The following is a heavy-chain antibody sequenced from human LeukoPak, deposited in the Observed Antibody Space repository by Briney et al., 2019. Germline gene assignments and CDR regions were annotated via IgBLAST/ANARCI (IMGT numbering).Heavy chain of an antibody. D-gene: IGHD3-10*01. CDR1: GGSITTYY. J-gene: IGHJ4*02. CDR3: ARDGNYYGSGNYYNLEYYFDY. V-gene: IGHV4-4*07. CDR2: IYTSGST. Sequence: SETLSLTCTVSGGSITTYYWSWIRQPAGKGLEWIGRIYTSGSTHYNPFLKSRVTMSVETSKNQFSLKMSSVTAADTAVYYCARDGNYYGSGNYYNLEYYFDYWGRGTLVTVSS.